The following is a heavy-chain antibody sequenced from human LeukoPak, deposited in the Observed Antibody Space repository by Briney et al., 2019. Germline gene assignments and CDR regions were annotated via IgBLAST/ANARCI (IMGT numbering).Heavy chain of an antibody. V-gene: IGHV3-21*01. CDR1: GFTFSSYS. J-gene: IGHJ4*02. CDR2: ISGSSIYK. CDR3: ARDFYDSSGYYYDY. D-gene: IGHD3-22*01. Sequence: GGSLRLSCAASGFTFSSYSTNWVRQAPGKGLEWVSSISGSSIYKYYADSVKGRFTISRDNAKNSLYLQMNSLRAEDTAVYYCARDFYDSSGYYYDYWGQGTLVTVSS.